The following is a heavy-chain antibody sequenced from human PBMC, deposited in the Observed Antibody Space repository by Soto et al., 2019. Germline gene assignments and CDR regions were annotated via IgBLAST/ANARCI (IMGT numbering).Heavy chain of an antibody. CDR2: IWYDGSNK. CDR1: GFTFSSYG. V-gene: IGHV3-33*01. CDR3: ARTNSGYSYLEAFDI. Sequence: GGSLRLSCAASGFTFSSYGMHWVRQAPGKGLEWVAVIWYDGSNKYYADSVKGRFTISRDNSKNTLYLQMNSLRAEDTAVYYYARTNSGYSYLEAFDIWGQGTMVTVSS. D-gene: IGHD5-18*01. J-gene: IGHJ3*02.